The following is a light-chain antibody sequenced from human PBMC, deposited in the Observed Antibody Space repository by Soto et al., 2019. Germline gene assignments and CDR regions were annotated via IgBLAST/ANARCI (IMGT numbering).Light chain of an antibody. CDR3: QQRSNWLFT. V-gene: IGKV3-11*01. J-gene: IGKJ3*01. CDR1: QSVSSY. CDR2: DAS. Sequence: ILTQSPATLSLSPGERATLSCRASQSVSSYLAWYQQKPGQAPRLLIYDASNRATGIPARFSGSGSGTDFTLTISSLEPEDFAVYYCQQRSNWLFTFGPGTKVDIK.